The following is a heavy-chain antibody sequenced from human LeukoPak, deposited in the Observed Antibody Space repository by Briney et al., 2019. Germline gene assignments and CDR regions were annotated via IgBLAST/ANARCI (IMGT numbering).Heavy chain of an antibody. CDR3: ARDTYYDFWSGYYHYYFDY. J-gene: IGHJ4*02. D-gene: IGHD3-3*01. V-gene: IGHV1-46*01. CDR2: INPSGGST. Sequence: ASVKVSCKASGYTFTSYYMHWVRQAPGQGLEWMGIINPSGGSTSYAQKFRGRVTMTRDTSTSTVYMELSSLRSEDTAVYYCARDTYYDFWSGYYHYYFDYWGQGTLVTVSS. CDR1: GYTFTSYY.